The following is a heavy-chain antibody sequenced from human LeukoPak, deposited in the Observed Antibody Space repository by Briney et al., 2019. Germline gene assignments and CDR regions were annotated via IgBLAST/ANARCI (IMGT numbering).Heavy chain of an antibody. CDR3: ARSNSGSYYYDIGDI. Sequence: SETLSLTCNVSGGSISSNYWSWIRQPPGKGLEWIGYIYYSGSTNYNPSLKSRVTISVDTSKNQFSLKLSSVTAADTAVYYCARSNSGSYYYDIGDIWGQGTMVTVPS. D-gene: IGHD3-22*01. CDR2: IYYSGST. V-gene: IGHV4-59*01. J-gene: IGHJ3*02. CDR1: GGSISSNY.